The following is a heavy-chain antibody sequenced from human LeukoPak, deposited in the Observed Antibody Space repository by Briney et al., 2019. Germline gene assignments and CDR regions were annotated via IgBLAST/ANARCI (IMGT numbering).Heavy chain of an antibody. CDR2: ISTSGSII. V-gene: IGHV3-48*03. D-gene: IGHD5-24*01. CDR1: GFTFSDYE. J-gene: IGHJ6*03. Sequence: GGSLRLSCAASGFTFSDYEMNWVRQAPGKGLEWVSHISTSGSIIHYADSVKGRFTISRDNSKNTLYLQMNSLRAEDTAVYYCARDADENYYYMDVWGKGTTVTVSS. CDR3: ARDADENYYYMDV.